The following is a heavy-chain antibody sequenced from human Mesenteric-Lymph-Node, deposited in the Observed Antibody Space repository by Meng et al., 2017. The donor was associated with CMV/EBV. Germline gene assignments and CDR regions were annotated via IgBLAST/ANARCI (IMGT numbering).Heavy chain of an antibody. J-gene: IGHJ4*02. D-gene: IGHD7-27*01. Sequence: ASVKVSCKASGYSFTDYYVHWVRQAPGRGLEWMGWIHPNSGGTNYAQKFKGRVTMTRDTSISTVYMEVSRLSSDDTAVFYCARDIKRANWGSYSDYWGQGTLVTVSS. CDR1: GYSFTDYY. CDR2: IHPNSGGT. CDR3: ARDIKRANWGSYSDY. V-gene: IGHV1-2*02.